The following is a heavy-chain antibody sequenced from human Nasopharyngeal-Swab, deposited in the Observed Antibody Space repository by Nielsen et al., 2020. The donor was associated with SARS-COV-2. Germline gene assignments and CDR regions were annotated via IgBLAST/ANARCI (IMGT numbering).Heavy chain of an antibody. Sequence: GESLKISCAASGFTFSAYNMNWVRLAPGKGLEWVGLISYDGSHENYADSVRGRFTFSRDNSKDTVYLQMNSLRPEDTAVYYCARDSVYNFGVFIITTSFMDVWGKGTTVTVSS. CDR3: ARDSVYNFGVFIITTSFMDV. V-gene: IGHV3-30*03. CDR1: GFTFSAYN. J-gene: IGHJ6*03. D-gene: IGHD3-3*01. CDR2: ISYDGSHE.